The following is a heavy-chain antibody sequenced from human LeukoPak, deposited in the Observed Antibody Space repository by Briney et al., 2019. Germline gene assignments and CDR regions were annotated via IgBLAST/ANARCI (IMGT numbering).Heavy chain of an antibody. J-gene: IGHJ6*02. CDR3: ARDRTMVRGVYEYYYYGMDV. V-gene: IGHV4-34*01. CDR2: INHSGST. Sequence: PSETLSLTCAVYGGSFSGYYWSWIRQPPGKGLEWIGEINHSGSTNYNPSLKSRVTISVDTSKNQFSLKLSSVTAADTAVYYCARDRTMVRGVYEYYYYGMDVWGQGTTVTVSS. D-gene: IGHD3-10*01. CDR1: GGSFSGYY.